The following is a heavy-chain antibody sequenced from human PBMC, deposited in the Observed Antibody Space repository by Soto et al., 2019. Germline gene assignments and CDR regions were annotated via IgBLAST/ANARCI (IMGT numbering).Heavy chain of an antibody. Sequence: ASVKVSCKASGYTFNTYVMHWVRQAPGERLEWMGWINAGNGNTKYSQKFQGRLTITRDTFANIAYMELNSLISEDTAVYYCAAGAGVYAIRYYYYGMDVWGQGTTVTVSS. CDR3: AAGAGVYAIRYYYYGMDV. V-gene: IGHV1-3*01. CDR1: GYTFNTYV. CDR2: INAGNGNT. J-gene: IGHJ6*02. D-gene: IGHD2-8*01.